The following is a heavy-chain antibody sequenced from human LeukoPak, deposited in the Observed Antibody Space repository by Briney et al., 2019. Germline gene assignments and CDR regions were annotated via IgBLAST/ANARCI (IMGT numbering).Heavy chain of an antibody. Sequence: VGSLRLSCAASGFSLSIYSMNWVRRPQGKGLEWVSCISSSGSQIYYSDSVKGRFTITRDNAKNSLYLQMNSLRAEATDVYYCAGLPDLALTPSAPVGFDPWGQGTLVTVSS. CDR3: AGLPDLALTPSAPVGFDP. CDR1: GFSLSIYS. CDR2: ISSSGSQI. J-gene: IGHJ5*02. D-gene: IGHD2-8*01. V-gene: IGHV3-21*06.